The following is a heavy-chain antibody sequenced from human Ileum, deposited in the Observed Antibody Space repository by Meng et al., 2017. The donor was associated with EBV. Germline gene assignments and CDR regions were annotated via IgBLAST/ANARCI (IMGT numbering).Heavy chain of an antibody. V-gene: IGHV4-61*03. J-gene: IGHJ4*02. D-gene: IGHD3-22*01. CDR3: ARGSTFILVD. CDR2: IDYSGSA. Sequence: QLKGSGPVRAKPLETLSLTCTVSGGSVANTSDNWSWLRQPPGKGLEWIGYIDYSGSAKYNPSLQSRVDMSVDTSKNHFSFKLRSVTAADTGLYYCARGSTFILVDWGQGTLVTVSS. CDR1: GGSVANTSDN.